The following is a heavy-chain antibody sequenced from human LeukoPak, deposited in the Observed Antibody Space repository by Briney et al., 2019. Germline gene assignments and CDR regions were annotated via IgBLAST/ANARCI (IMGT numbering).Heavy chain of an antibody. Sequence: GASVKVFCKASGGTFSSYAISWVRQAPGQGLEWMGGIIPIFGTANYAQKFQGRVTITADESTSTAYMELSSLRSEDTAVYYCARESGPGGAFDIWGQGTMVTVSS. CDR1: GGTFSSYA. CDR3: ARESGPGGAFDI. CDR2: IIPIFGTA. J-gene: IGHJ3*02. V-gene: IGHV1-69*13. D-gene: IGHD3-10*01.